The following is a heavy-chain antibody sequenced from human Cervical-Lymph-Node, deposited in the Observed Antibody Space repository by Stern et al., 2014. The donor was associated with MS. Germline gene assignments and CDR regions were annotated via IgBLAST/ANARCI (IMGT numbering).Heavy chain of an antibody. Sequence: EVQLVESGGGLVQPGRSLRPSCAASGFTFDDYAMHWVRQAPGKGLEWVSGISWNSGSIGYADSVKGRFTISRDNAKNSLYLQMNSLRAEDTALYYCAIELGPNDYWGQGTLVTVSS. CDR3: AIELGPNDY. V-gene: IGHV3-9*01. CDR2: ISWNSGSI. D-gene: IGHD3-3*02. CDR1: GFTFDDYA. J-gene: IGHJ4*02.